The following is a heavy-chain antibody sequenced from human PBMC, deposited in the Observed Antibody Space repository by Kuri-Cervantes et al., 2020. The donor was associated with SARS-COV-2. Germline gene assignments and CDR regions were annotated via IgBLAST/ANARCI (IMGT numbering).Heavy chain of an antibody. CDR2: TSADRTKE. CDR1: GFTLSGYG. D-gene: IGHD6-13*01. Sequence: GESLKISCTASGFTLSGYGIHWVRQAPGKGLEWVAATSADRTKEYYLDSVKGRFAISRDNSKNTVYLQINSLRAEDTAVYYCARVFESYVAAAAAYYFDYWSQGTQVTVSS. J-gene: IGHJ4*02. V-gene: IGHV3-33*05. CDR3: ARVFESYVAAAAAYYFDY.